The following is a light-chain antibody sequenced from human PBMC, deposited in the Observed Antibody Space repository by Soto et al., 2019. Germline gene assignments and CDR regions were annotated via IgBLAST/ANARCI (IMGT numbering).Light chain of an antibody. Sequence: DIQMTQSPSTLSASVGDRVTVTCRASQGISNSLAWYQQKPGKAPKLLIYKASTLENGVPSRFSGSGSGTEIPLSISTRQPDDFATYNCQLYISYHYTSGQGTE. CDR3: QLYISYHYT. J-gene: IGKJ2*01. CDR2: KAS. CDR1: QGISNS. V-gene: IGKV1-5*03.